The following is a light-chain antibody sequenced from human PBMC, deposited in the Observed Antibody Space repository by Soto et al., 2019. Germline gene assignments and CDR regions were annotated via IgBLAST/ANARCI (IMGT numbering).Light chain of an antibody. J-gene: IGLJ1*01. V-gene: IGLV2-8*01. Sequence: QSALTQPPSVSGSPGQSVTISCTGSSSDVGGYNYVSWYQQHPGKAPKLMIYEVSKRPSGVPDRFSGSKSDNTASLTVSGLQAEDEADYYCSSYAGSNNYVFGTGTKATV. CDR3: SSYAGSNNYV. CDR1: SSDVGGYNY. CDR2: EVS.